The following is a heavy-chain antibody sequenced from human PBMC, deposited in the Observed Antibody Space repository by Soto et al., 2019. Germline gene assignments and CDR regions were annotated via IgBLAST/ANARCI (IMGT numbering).Heavy chain of an antibody. CDR1: GGSISSGDYY. CDR2: IYYSGST. D-gene: IGHD6-13*01. J-gene: IGHJ4*02. CDR3: ARPAIAAAVSAFDY. V-gene: IGHV4-30-4*01. Sequence: PSETLSLTCTVSGGSISSGDYYWSWIRQPPGKGLEWIGYIYYSGSTYYNPSLKSRVTISVDTSKNQFSLKLNSVTAADTAVYYCARPAIAAAVSAFDYWGQGTLVTVSS.